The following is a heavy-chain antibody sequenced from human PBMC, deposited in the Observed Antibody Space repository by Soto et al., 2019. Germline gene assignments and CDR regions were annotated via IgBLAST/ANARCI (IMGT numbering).Heavy chain of an antibody. CDR2: IYYSGST. D-gene: IGHD2-2*01. CDR1: GGSISSYY. V-gene: IGHV4-59*12. CDR3: ARGNTMPQGWFDP. Sequence: SETLSLACTVSGGSISSYYWCWIRQPPGKGLEWIGYIYYSGSTNYNPSLKSRVTISVDTSKNQFSLKLSSVTAADTAVYYGARGNTMPQGWFDPWAQGTLVTVSS. J-gene: IGHJ5*02.